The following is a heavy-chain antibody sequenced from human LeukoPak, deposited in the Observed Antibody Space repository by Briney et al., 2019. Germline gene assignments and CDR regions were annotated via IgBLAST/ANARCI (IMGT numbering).Heavy chain of an antibody. CDR2: IYHSGST. J-gene: IGHJ6*03. V-gene: IGHV4-38-2*01. CDR3: ACRLLSCYHYMDV. CDR1: GYSISSGYY. D-gene: IGHD3-22*01. Sequence: PSETLSLTCAVSGYSISSGYYWGWIRQPPGKGLEWIGSIYHSGSTYYNPSLKSRVTISVDTSKNQLSLKLSSVTAADTAVYYCACRLLSCYHYMDVWGKGTTVTVSS.